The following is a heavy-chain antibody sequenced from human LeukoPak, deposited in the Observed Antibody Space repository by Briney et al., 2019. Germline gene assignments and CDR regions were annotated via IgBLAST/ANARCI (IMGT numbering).Heavy chain of an antibody. CDR1: GGSISSYY. J-gene: IGHJ4*02. V-gene: IGHV4-59*01. D-gene: IGHD3-22*01. CDR2: IYYSGST. Sequence: SETLSLTCTVSGGSISSYYWSWIRQPPGKGLEWIRYIYYSGSTNYNPSLKSRVTISVDTSKNQFSLKLSSVTAADTAVYYCASQGDSSGYYHFDYWGQGTLVTVSS. CDR3: ASQGDSSGYYHFDY.